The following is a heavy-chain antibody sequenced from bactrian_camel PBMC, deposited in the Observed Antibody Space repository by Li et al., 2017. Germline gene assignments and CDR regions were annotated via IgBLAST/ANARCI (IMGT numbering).Heavy chain of an antibody. CDR2: ISSDGRT. J-gene: IGHJ4*01. Sequence: VQLVESGGGSVRPGGSLRLSCTYSISRYCLGWVRQRPGKEREGVATISSDGRTKYIDSAKGRFTVSRDNANNTVNLMMNSLKPEDTAMYYCASAPPDGCGTCKIYEYVYWGQGTQV. CDR1: ISRYCL. V-gene: IGHV3S53*01. CDR3: ASAPPDGCGTCKIYEYVY. D-gene: IGHD5*01.